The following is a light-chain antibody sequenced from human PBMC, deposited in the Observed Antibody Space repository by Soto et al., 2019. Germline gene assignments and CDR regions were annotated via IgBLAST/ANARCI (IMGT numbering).Light chain of an antibody. J-gene: IGLJ1*01. Sequence: QSVLTQPASVSGSPGQSITISCTGTSSDVGGYKYVSWYQQYPGKAPKLMIYEVSNRPSGVSNRFSGSKSGNTASLTISGLQAEDEADYYCSSYTSSSPCVFGTGTNPTVL. CDR1: SSDVGGYKY. V-gene: IGLV2-14*01. CDR2: EVS. CDR3: SSYTSSSPCV.